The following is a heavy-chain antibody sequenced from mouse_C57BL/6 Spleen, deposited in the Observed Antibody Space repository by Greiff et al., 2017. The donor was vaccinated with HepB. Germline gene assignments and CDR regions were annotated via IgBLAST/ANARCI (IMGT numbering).Heavy chain of an antibody. J-gene: IGHJ3*01. V-gene: IGHV1-52*01. CDR2: IDPSDSET. Sequence: QVQLQQPGAELVRPGSSVKLSCKASGYTFTSYWMHWVKQRPIQGLEWIGNIDPSDSETHYNQKFKDKATLTVDKSSSPAYMQLSSLTSEDSAVYYCARGYYGSSYGFAYWGQGTLVTVSA. CDR3: ARGYYGSSYGFAY. CDR1: GYTFTSYW. D-gene: IGHD1-1*01.